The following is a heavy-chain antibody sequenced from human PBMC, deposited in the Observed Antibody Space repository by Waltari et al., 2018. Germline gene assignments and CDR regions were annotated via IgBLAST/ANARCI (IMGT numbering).Heavy chain of an antibody. D-gene: IGHD3-22*01. J-gene: IGHJ4*02. CDR3: TTNYDSSGYYNDY. Sequence: EVQLVESGGGLVQPGGSLKLSCAASGFTFSGSAMHWVRQASGKGLDWVGRIRSKANSYATAYAASVKGRFTISRDDSKNTAYLQMNSLKTEDTAVYYCTTNYDSSGYYNDYWGQGTLVTVSS. V-gene: IGHV3-73*02. CDR1: GFTFSGSA. CDR2: IRSKANSYAT.